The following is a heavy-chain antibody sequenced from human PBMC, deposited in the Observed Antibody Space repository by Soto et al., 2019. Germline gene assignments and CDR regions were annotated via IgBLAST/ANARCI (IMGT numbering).Heavy chain of an antibody. V-gene: IGHV4-34*01. CDR1: GGSFSCYY. D-gene: IGHD3-9*01. Sequence: SETLSLTCAVYGGSFSCYYWSWIRQPPGKGLEWIGEINHSGSTNYNPSLKSRVTISVDTSKNQFSLKLSSVTAADTAVYYCARGVRYFDWLLYYYGMDVWGQGTTVTVSS. J-gene: IGHJ6*02. CDR2: INHSGST. CDR3: ARGVRYFDWLLYYYGMDV.